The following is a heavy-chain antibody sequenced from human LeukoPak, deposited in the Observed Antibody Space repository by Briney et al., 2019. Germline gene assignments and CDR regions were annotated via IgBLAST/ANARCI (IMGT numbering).Heavy chain of an antibody. Sequence: PGGSLRLSCAASGFTFSSYGMHWVRQAPGKGLEWVAFIRYDGSNKYYADSVKGRFTISRDNSKNSLYLQMNSLRAEDTALYYCARGPRGGPYYYYYYMDVWGKGTTVTVSS. J-gene: IGHJ6*03. CDR3: ARGPRGGPYYYYYYMDV. V-gene: IGHV3-30*02. CDR1: GFTFSSYG. D-gene: IGHD3-16*01. CDR2: IRYDGSNK.